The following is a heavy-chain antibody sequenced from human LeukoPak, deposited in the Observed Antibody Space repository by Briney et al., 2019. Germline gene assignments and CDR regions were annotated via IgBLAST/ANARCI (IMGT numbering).Heavy chain of an antibody. J-gene: IGHJ6*02. CDR2: ISWNSGSI. CDR1: GFTFDDYA. CDR3: AKDKAMVRGVISASYYYYGMDV. Sequence: GGSLRLSCAASGFTFDDYAMHWVRQAPGKGLEWVSGISWNSGSIGYADSVKGRFTISRDNAKNSLYPQMNSLRAEDTALYYCAKDKAMVRGVISASYYYYGMDVWGQGTTVTVSS. V-gene: IGHV3-9*01. D-gene: IGHD3-10*01.